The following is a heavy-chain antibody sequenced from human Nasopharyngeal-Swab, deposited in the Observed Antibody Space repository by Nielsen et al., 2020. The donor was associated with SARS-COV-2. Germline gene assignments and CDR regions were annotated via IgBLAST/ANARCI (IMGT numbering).Heavy chain of an antibody. Sequence: GGSLRLSCAASGFTFSSFGMHWVRQAPGKGLEWVAFIAHDASNEYYGDSVKGRFSISRDSSKNTLYLQMDSLRGEDTAVYYCARDLYHGSGGALDYWGQGTLVTVSS. CDR1: GFTFSSFG. CDR3: ARDLYHGSGGALDY. V-gene: IGHV3-30*03. D-gene: IGHD3-10*01. CDR2: IAHDASNE. J-gene: IGHJ4*02.